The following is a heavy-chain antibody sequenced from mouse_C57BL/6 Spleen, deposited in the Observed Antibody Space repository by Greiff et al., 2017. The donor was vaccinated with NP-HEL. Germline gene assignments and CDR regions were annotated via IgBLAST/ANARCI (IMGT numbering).Heavy chain of an antibody. CDR2: IDPSDSYT. CDR1: GYTFTSYW. V-gene: IGHV1-59*01. D-gene: IGHD4-1*01. CDR3: ARCKGFNWDLY. J-gene: IGHJ2*01. Sequence: VQLQQPGAELVRPGTSVKLSCKASGYTFTSYWMHWVKQRPGQGLEWIGVIDPSDSYTNYNQKFKGKATLTVDTSSSTAYMQLSSLTSEDSAVYYCARCKGFNWDLYWGQGTTLTVSS.